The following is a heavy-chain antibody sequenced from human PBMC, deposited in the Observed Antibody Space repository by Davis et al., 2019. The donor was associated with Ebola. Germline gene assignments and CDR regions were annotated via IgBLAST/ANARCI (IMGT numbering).Heavy chain of an antibody. V-gene: IGHV1-46*01. CDR2: INPSGGST. Sequence: ASVKVSCKASGGTFSSYAISWVRQAPGQGLEWMGIINPSGGSTSYAQKFQGRVTMTRDTSTSTVYMELSSLRSEDTAVYYCARGLAENTIFGVVPYYYGMDVWGQGTTVTVSS. D-gene: IGHD3-3*01. CDR1: GGTFSSYA. J-gene: IGHJ6*02. CDR3: ARGLAENTIFGVVPYYYGMDV.